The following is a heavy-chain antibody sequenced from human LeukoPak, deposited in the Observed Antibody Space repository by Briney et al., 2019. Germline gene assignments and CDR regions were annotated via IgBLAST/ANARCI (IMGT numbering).Heavy chain of an antibody. CDR3: ARDVASSGYYWD. CDR1: GYTFTSCY. Sequence: GASVKVSCKASGYTFTSCYMHWVRRAPGQGLEWMGIINPSGGSTSYALRFQGRVTMTRETSTSTVYMELSNLKSDDTAVYYCARDVASSGYYWDWGQGTLVTVSS. CDR2: INPSGGST. V-gene: IGHV1-46*01. D-gene: IGHD3-22*01. J-gene: IGHJ4*02.